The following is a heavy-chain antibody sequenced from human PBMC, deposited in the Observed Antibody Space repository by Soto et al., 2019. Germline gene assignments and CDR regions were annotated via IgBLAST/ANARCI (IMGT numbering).Heavy chain of an antibody. V-gene: IGHV1-18*01. CDR1: GYTFTSYG. D-gene: IGHD3-10*01. Sequence: QVQLVQSGAEVKKPGASVKVSCKASGYTFTSYGISWVRQAPGQGLEWMGWISAYNGNTNYAQKLQVRVTMTTDTPPTTAYMELRSLRSDDTAVYYCARVNYSGSGSYGDYEGYWFDPWGQGTLVTVSS. CDR3: ARVNYSGSGSYGDYEGYWFDP. J-gene: IGHJ5*02. CDR2: ISAYNGNT.